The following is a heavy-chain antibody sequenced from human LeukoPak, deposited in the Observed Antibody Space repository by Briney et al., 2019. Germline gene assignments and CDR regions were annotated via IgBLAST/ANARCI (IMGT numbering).Heavy chain of an antibody. CDR2: IWYDGSNK. CDR1: GFTFSSYG. J-gene: IGHJ4*02. V-gene: IGHV3-33*01. Sequence: GGSLRLSCAASGFTFSSYGMHWVRQAPGKGLEWVAVIWYDGSNKYYADSVMGRFTISRDNSKNMLYLQMNSLRAEDTAVYYCARDVYYGSGPLGYWGQGTLVTVSS. D-gene: IGHD3-10*01. CDR3: ARDVYYGSGPLGY.